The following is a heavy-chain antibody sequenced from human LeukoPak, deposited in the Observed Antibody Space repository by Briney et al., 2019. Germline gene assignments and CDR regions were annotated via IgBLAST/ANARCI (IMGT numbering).Heavy chain of an antibody. V-gene: IGHV3-48*03. D-gene: IGHD6-6*01. CDR3: ARGPSIAARYDAFDI. J-gene: IGHJ3*02. CDR1: EFTFTSYE. Sequence: GGSLRLSCAASEFTFTSYELNWVRQAPGKGLEWVSYISSSGNTISYADSVKGRFTISRDNAKNSLYLQVISLRAEDTAVYYCARGPSIAARYDAFDIWGQGTMVTVPS. CDR2: ISSSGNTI.